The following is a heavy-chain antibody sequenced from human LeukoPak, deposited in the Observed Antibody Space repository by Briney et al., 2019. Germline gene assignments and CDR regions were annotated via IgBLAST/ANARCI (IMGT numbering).Heavy chain of an antibody. D-gene: IGHD6-19*01. J-gene: IGHJ4*02. Sequence: SETLSLTCTVSGGALSIVNYYWGWVSPPPRKGLGWIGTIYYSGSTYYNPSLKSRVTISVDTSKNQFSLKLTSVAAADTAVYYCARHYSGWYNFFDFWGQGTLVTVSS. V-gene: IGHV4-39*01. CDR3: ARHYSGWYNFFDF. CDR2: IYYSGST. CDR1: GGALSIVNYY.